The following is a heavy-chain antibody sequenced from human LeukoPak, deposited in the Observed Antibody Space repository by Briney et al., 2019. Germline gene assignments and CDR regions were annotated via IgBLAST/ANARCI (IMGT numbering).Heavy chain of an antibody. CDR1: GGSISSGVYS. CDR3: ARSRTAYYRYFDS. CDR2: IYHSETT. D-gene: IGHD3-22*01. Sequence: SETLSLTCVVSGGSISSGVYSWSWIRQPPGKGLEWIGYIYHSETTYYNPSLQSRVTISVNRSKNRFSLKLTSVTAADTAVYYCARSRTAYYRYFDSWGQGTLVTVSS. V-gene: IGHV4-30-2*01. J-gene: IGHJ4*02.